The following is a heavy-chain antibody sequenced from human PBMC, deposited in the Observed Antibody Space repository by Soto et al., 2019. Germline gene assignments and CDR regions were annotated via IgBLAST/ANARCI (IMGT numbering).Heavy chain of an antibody. V-gene: IGHV3-30*03. CDR3: ATPRDGDDYFGLDV. J-gene: IGHJ6*02. CDR1: GFTFSDYG. D-gene: IGHD4-17*01. Sequence: QVQLVESGGGVVQPGRSLRLSCAASGFTFSDYGMHWVRQAPGKGLEWVAVISYDGSDEYYAGSVKGRFTVSRDNSKNTLYLRMSSLRTEDTAVYYCATPRDGDDYFGLDVWGQGTTVTVSS. CDR2: ISYDGSDE.